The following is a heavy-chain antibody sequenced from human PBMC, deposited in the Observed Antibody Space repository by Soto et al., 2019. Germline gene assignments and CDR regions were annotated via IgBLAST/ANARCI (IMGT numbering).Heavy chain of an antibody. D-gene: IGHD1-26*01. Sequence: GEALKISCAASGFTFSSYAMSWVRQAPGKGLEWVSAISGSGGSTYYADSVKGRFTISRDNSKNTLYLQMNSLRAEDTAVYYCAKGGDAGSYTYYYYGMDVWGQGTTVTVSS. J-gene: IGHJ6*02. CDR1: GFTFSSYA. CDR2: ISGSGGST. V-gene: IGHV3-23*01. CDR3: AKGGDAGSYTYYYYGMDV.